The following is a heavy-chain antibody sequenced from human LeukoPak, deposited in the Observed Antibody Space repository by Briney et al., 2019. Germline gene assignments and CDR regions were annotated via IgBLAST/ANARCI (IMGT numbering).Heavy chain of an antibody. D-gene: IGHD2-2*01. CDR2: ISAYNGNT. V-gene: IGHV1-18*04. J-gene: IGHJ3*02. CDR3: ARLIVVVPTALHAFDI. Sequence: ASVKVSCKASGYTFTSYGISWVRQAPGQGLEWMGWISAYNGNTNYAQKLQGRVTMTTDTSTSTAYMELRSLRSDDTAVYYCARLIVVVPTALHAFDIWGQGTMVTVSS. CDR1: GYTFTSYG.